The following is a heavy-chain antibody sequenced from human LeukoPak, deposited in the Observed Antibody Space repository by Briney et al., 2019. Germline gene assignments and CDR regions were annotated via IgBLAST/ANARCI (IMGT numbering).Heavy chain of an antibody. J-gene: IGHJ6*02. Sequence: GGSLRLSCAASGFTFSSYSMNWVRQAPGKGLEWVSSISSSSSYIYYADSVKGRFTISRDNAKNSLYLQMNSLRGEDTALYYCAKPLAVNYFYGMDVWGQGTTVTVSS. CDR3: AKPLAVNYFYGMDV. V-gene: IGHV3-21*04. CDR1: GFTFSSYS. D-gene: IGHD6-19*01. CDR2: ISSSSSYI.